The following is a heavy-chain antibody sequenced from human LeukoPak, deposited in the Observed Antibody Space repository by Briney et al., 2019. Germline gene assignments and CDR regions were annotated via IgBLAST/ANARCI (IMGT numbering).Heavy chain of an antibody. CDR1: GNSITSYY. Sequence: ASVKVSCKASGNSITSYYMHWVRQAPGQGLEWMGIINPSGGSTSAAEKLQGRVTMNRDTSTSTVYMELSSLSSEDTAVYYCARTYGGNQYFDYWGQGTLVTVSS. D-gene: IGHD2-15*01. CDR2: INPSGGST. CDR3: ARTYGGNQYFDY. V-gene: IGHV1-46*01. J-gene: IGHJ4*02.